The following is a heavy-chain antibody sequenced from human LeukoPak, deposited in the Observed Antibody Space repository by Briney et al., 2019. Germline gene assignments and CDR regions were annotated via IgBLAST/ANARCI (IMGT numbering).Heavy chain of an antibody. Sequence: GGSLRLSCAASGFTFSTYWMHWVRQAPGKGLVWVSRINSGGSGTTYADSVRGRFTISRDNAKNTLYPQMNSLRVEDTVVYYCSRGQGYSNPLDYWGQGTLVTVSS. J-gene: IGHJ4*02. CDR2: INSGGSGT. V-gene: IGHV3-74*01. D-gene: IGHD2-15*01. CDR3: SRGQGYSNPLDY. CDR1: GFTFSTYW.